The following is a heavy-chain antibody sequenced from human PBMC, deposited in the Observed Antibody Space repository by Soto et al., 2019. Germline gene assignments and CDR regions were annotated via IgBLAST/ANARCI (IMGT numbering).Heavy chain of an antibody. Sequence: GASVKVSCKASGGTFSSYTISWVRQAPGQGLEWMGRIIPILGIANYAQKFQGRVTITADKSTSTAYMELSSLRSEDTAVYYCARHCSSGSRYYYFGYWGQGTLVTVSS. D-gene: IGHD2-15*01. CDR2: IIPILGIA. J-gene: IGHJ4*02. CDR1: GGTFSSYT. CDR3: ARHCSSGSRYYYFGY. V-gene: IGHV1-69*02.